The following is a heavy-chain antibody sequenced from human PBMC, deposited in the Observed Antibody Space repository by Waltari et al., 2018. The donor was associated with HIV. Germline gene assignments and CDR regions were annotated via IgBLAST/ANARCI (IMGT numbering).Heavy chain of an antibody. CDR2: ISFDGRNE. J-gene: IGHJ4*02. V-gene: IGHV3-30*18. CDR1: GFTFSNFG. Sequence: QVQLVASGGGVVQPGKSLRLSCAASGFTFSNFGLPWFRQPPGKGLDWVAVISFDGRNEYYADSVKGRFTISRDNSKNTVYLQMNSLRADDTAVYYCAKEGWELLQFGYYFDYWGQGTLVTVSS. D-gene: IGHD1-26*01. CDR3: AKEGWELLQFGYYFDY.